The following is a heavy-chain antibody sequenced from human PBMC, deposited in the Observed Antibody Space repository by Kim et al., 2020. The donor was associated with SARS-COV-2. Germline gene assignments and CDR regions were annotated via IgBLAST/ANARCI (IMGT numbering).Heavy chain of an antibody. Sequence: YADSVKGRFTISRDNAKNSLYLQMNSLRAEDTALYYCAKEDNYGFGMDVWGQGTTVTVSS. J-gene: IGHJ6*02. V-gene: IGHV3-9*01. CDR3: AKEDNYGFGMDV. D-gene: IGHD3-10*01.